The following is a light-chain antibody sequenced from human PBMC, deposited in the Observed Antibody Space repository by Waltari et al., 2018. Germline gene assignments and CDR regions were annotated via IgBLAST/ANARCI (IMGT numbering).Light chain of an antibody. V-gene: IGKV4-1*01. CDR2: WAS. CDR3: QQYYSTPYT. J-gene: IGKJ2*01. Sequence: DIVMTQSPDSLAVSLGERATINCKSSQSVLYSSNNKNYFAWYQQKPGQPPKLLIYWASNRESGVPDRFSGSGSGTDFTLTISSLQAEDVAVYYCQQYYSTPYTFGQGTKLEIK. CDR1: QSVLYSSNNKNY.